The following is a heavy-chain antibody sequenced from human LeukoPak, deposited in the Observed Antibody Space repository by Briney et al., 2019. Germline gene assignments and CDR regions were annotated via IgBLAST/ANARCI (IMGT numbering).Heavy chain of an antibody. J-gene: IGHJ4*02. V-gene: IGHV6-1*01. CDR2: TYYRSKWYN. Sequence: SQTLSLTCAISGDSVSSNSAAWNWIRQSPSGGLEWLGRTYYRSKWYNEYAPSVKSRITINPDTSKNQFSLQLNSVTPEDTAFYYCARDPTGTFPFDYWGQGTLVTVSS. CDR3: ARDPTGTFPFDY. D-gene: IGHD1-1*01. CDR1: GDSVSSNSAA.